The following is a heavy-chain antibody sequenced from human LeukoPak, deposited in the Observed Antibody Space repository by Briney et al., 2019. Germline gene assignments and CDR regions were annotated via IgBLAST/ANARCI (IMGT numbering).Heavy chain of an antibody. Sequence: GGSLRLSCAASGFTFSSYAMHWVRQAPGKGLEWVAVISYDGSNKYYADSVKGRFTISRDNSKNTLYLQMNSLRAEDTAVYYCARTHRTWELLGGRIGYWGQGTLVTVSS. CDR2: ISYDGSNK. V-gene: IGHV3-30*04. CDR1: GFTFSSYA. CDR3: ARTHRTWELLGGRIGY. J-gene: IGHJ4*02. D-gene: IGHD1-26*01.